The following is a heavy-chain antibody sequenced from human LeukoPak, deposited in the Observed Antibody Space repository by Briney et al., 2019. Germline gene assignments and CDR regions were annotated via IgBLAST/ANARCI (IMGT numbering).Heavy chain of an antibody. J-gene: IGHJ4*02. CDR2: IKQDGSEK. CDR1: GFTFSSYW. Sequence: GGSLRLSCAASGFTFSSYWMSWVRQAPGKGLEWVANIKQDGSEKYYVDSVKGRFTISRDNAKNSLYLQMNSLRAEDTAVYYCATRDPGYSSGWYGYYFDYWGQGTLVTVSS. CDR3: ATRDPGYSSGWYGYYFDY. D-gene: IGHD6-19*01. V-gene: IGHV3-7*03.